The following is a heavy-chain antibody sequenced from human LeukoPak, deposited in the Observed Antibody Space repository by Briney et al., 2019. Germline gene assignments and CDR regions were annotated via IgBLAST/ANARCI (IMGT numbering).Heavy chain of an antibody. J-gene: IGHJ2*01. CDR3: AKPADSNYVPYFDL. Sequence: GRSLRLSCAASGFTFSSYGMHWVRQAPGKGLEWVAVISYDGSNKYYADSVKGRFTISRDNSKNTLYLQMNSLRAEDTAVYYCAKPADSNYVPYFDLWGRGTLVTVSS. CDR2: ISYDGSNK. V-gene: IGHV3-30*18. CDR1: GFTFSSYG. D-gene: IGHD4-11*01.